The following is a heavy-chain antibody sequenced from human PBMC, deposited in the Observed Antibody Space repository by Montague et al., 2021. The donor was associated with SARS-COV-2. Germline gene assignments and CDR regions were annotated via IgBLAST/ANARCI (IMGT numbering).Heavy chain of an antibody. CDR2: IYFTGKT. J-gene: IGHJ3*02. D-gene: IGHD1-1*01. CDR3: ARWGLYNAFDI. CDR1: GDSISRCYYF. V-gene: IGHV4-39*02. Sequence: SDTLSLTCSVSGDSISRCYYFWAWIRQPPGMGLEWIGSIYFTGKTYYHPSLKSRVTISIDTSKNHFSLRLSSVTAADSAVFYCARWGLYNAFDIWGLGTMITVSS.